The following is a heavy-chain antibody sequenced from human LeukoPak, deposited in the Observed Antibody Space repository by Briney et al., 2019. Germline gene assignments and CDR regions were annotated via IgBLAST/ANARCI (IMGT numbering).Heavy chain of an antibody. CDR1: GFTFSSYS. CDR3: ARGGGYCSGTSCPTGDDGFDI. Sequence: GGSLRLSCAASGFTFSSYSMNWVRQAPGKGLEWVSSVSSNSRFIHYADSVKGRFTIFRDNAKKSLYLQMNSLRAEDTAVFYCARGGGYCSGTSCPTGDDGFDIWGLGTMVTVSS. D-gene: IGHD2-2*01. V-gene: IGHV3-21*01. CDR2: VSSNSRFI. J-gene: IGHJ3*02.